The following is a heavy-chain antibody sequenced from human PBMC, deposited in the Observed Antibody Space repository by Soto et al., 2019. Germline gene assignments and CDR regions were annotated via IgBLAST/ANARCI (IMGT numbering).Heavy chain of an antibody. D-gene: IGHD6-6*01. CDR3: ARSSSSHPYYYYGMDV. Sequence: GGSLRLSCAASGFTFNNYWMHWVRQAPGKGLVWVSRINSDGSRTAYADSVKGRFTISRDNAKNTLYLQMNSLRAEDTAVYYCARSSSSHPYYYYGMDVWGQGTTVTVS. J-gene: IGHJ6*02. CDR1: GFTFNNYW. CDR2: INSDGSRT. V-gene: IGHV3-74*01.